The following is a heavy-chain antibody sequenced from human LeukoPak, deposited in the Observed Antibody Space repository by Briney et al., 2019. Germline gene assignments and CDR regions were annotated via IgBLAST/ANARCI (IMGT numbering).Heavy chain of an antibody. CDR2: ISGSGGAT. J-gene: IGHJ4*02. CDR1: GFTFNTYG. Sequence: GGTLRLSCAASGFTFNTYGMSWVRQAPGKGLEWVSGISGSGGATYYADSVKGRFTISRDNSKNTLYLQMSSLRAEDTAVYYCTKEGKTRNWNYYQAKPVYWGQGTLVTVSS. CDR3: TKEGKTRNWNYYQAKPVY. D-gene: IGHD1-7*01. V-gene: IGHV3-23*01.